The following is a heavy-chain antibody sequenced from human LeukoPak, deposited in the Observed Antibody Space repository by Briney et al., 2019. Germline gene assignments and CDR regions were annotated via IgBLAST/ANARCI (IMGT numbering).Heavy chain of an antibody. Sequence: GGSLRLSCAASGFTFSSYWMNWARQAPGKGLEWVASINHNGNVNYYVDSVKGRFTISRDNAKNSLYLQMNSLRAEDTAVYYCARVPTHYYCYFDYWGQGTLVTVSS. V-gene: IGHV3-7*03. CDR3: ARVPTHYYCYFDY. CDR1: GFTFSSYW. J-gene: IGHJ4*02. CDR2: INHNGNVN. D-gene: IGHD3-10*01.